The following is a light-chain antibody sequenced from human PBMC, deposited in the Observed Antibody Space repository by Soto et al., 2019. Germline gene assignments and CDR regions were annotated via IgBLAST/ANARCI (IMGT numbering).Light chain of an antibody. CDR1: QGISND. V-gene: IGKV1-17*02. Sequence: DIQMTQSPSSLSASVGERVTITCRASQGISNDIGWYQQTPGKAPKRLIYDASTLQSGVPSRYSGSGSGTEFTLTISNLQPDDFATYYCQQYESYSPWTFGQGTKVDIK. CDR3: QQYESYSPWT. CDR2: DAS. J-gene: IGKJ1*01.